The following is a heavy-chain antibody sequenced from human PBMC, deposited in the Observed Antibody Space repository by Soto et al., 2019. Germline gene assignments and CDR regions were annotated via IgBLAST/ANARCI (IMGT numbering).Heavy chain of an antibody. J-gene: IGHJ4*02. V-gene: IGHV3-23*01. CDR1: GFTFSRYA. D-gene: IGHD6-19*01. CDR2: ISGSGGST. CDR3: AKDLRSIAVAGTIDY. Sequence: PGGSLRLSCAASGFTFSRYAMSWVRQAPGKGLEWVSAISGSGGSTYYADSVKGRFTISRDNSKNTLYLQMNSLRAEDTAVYYCAKDLRSIAVAGTIDYWGQGTLVTVSS.